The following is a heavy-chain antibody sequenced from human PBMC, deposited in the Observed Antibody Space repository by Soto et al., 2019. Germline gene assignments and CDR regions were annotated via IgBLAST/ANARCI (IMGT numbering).Heavy chain of an antibody. Sequence: PSETLSLTCRPSNVSITSPIYYSGWIPQPPGKGLEWIGSIYHSSSTYYNPSLQRRVTISVDTSKNQFSLKLSPVTAADTAVYFCAGRSSLASVEIFFGKLSNYNWFAPWGPGTLVTVCS. J-gene: IGHJ5*02. CDR3: AGRSSLASVEIFFGKLSNYNWFAP. CDR1: NVSITSPIYY. V-gene: IGHV4-39*01. D-gene: IGHD3-9*01. CDR2: IYHSSST.